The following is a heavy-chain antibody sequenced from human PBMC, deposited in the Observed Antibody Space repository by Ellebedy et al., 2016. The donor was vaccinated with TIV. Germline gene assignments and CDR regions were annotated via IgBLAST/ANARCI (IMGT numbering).Heavy chain of an antibody. D-gene: IGHD2-2*01. CDR3: ATRTHGIFVVVPAAMLPTGYYYGMDV. J-gene: IGHJ6*02. CDR2: FDPEDGET. CDR1: GYTLTELS. Sequence: ASVKVSXKVSGYTLTELSMHWVRQAPGKGLEWMGGFDPEDGETIYAQKFQGRVTMTEDTSTDTAYMELSSLRSEDTAVYYCATRTHGIFVVVPAAMLPTGYYYGMDVWGQGTTVTVSS. V-gene: IGHV1-24*01.